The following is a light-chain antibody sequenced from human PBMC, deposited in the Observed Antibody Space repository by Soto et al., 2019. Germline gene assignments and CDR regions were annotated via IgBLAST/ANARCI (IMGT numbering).Light chain of an antibody. J-gene: IGKJ1*01. CDR1: QGTSSW. CDR3: QQYNSYCT. CDR2: AAS. Sequence: DIQMTQSPSSVSASVGDRVAITCRASQGTSSWLAWYQQKPGKAPKLLIYAASSLESGVPSRFSGSGSGTEFTLTISSLQPDDFATYYCQQYNSYCTFGQGTKVDI. V-gene: IGKV1D-16*01.